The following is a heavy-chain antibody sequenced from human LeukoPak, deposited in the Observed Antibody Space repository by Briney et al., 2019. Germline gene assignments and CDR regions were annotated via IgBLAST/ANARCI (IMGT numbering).Heavy chain of an antibody. CDR3: AKHLTGTKSFDY. CDR1: GFTFTRHA. CDR2: ISASGGVT. D-gene: IGHD1-7*01. J-gene: IGHJ4*02. V-gene: IGHV3-23*01. Sequence: GGSLRLSCAASGFTFTRHAMSWVRQAPGKGLEWVSGISASGGVTYYAGSVKGRFTISRDNSKSTLDLQMNSLRAEDTAVYYCAKHLTGTKSFDYWGQGTLVTVSS.